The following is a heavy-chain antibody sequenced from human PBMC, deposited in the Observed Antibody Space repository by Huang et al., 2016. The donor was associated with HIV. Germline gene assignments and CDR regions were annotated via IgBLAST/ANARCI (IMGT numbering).Heavy chain of an antibody. Sequence: QVQLVESGAELKKPGASVRVSCTVSGYTVSELSLHWVRQAPEKGLEWMGGFDPEEGETIDAQRLKGRVTMTEDTSTDTAYMELSSLRPEDTAVYYCATSTPDVGAGVLRSAFDIWGQGTMVTVSS. CDR3: ATSTPDVGAGVLRSAFDI. V-gene: IGHV1-24*01. J-gene: IGHJ3*02. D-gene: IGHD2-15*01. CDR1: GYTVSELS. CDR2: FDPEEGET.